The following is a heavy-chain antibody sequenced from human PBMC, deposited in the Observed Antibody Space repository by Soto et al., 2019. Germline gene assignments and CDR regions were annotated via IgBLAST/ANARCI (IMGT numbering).Heavy chain of an antibody. CDR1: GGTFSSYA. CDR2: IIHNFGKE. J-gene: IGHJ4*02. V-gene: IGHV1-69*12. CDR3: ARGQTGGGWGYYVDY. D-gene: IGHD3-16*01. Sequence: QVQLVQSGAEVKKPGSSVKVSCKASGGTFSSYAIDWVRQAPGQGLEWMGGIIHNFGKEDYAQKFQGRVTITADESTSTAYLELSSLRSEDTAVYYCARGQTGGGWGYYVDYWGQGTLVTVSS.